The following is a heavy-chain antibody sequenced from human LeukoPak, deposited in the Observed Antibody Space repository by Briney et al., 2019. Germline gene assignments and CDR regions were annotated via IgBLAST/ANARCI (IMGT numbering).Heavy chain of an antibody. J-gene: IGHJ3*02. D-gene: IGHD3-10*01. CDR2: INPNSGGT. V-gene: IGHV1-2*02. CDR1: GYTFTGYY. CDR3: ARSRSKVNYGSGSMAFDI. Sequence: ASVKVSCKASGYTFTGYYMHWVRQAPGQGLEWMGWINPNSGGTNYAQKFQGRVTMTRDTSTSTVYMELSSLRSEDTAVYYCARSRSKVNYGSGSMAFDIWGQGTMVTVSS.